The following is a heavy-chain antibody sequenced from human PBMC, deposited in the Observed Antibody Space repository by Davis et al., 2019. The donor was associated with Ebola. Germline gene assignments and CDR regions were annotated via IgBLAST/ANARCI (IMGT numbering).Heavy chain of an antibody. CDR1: GITFSNAW. V-gene: IGHV3-15*01. Sequence: PGGSLRLSCAASGITFSNAWMSWVRQAPGKGLEWVGRIKSKTDGGTTDYAAPVKGRFTISRDDSKNTLYLQMSSLKTEDTAVYYCTTGYSTSWYPDYWGQGTLVTVSS. D-gene: IGHD6-13*01. CDR3: TTGYSTSWYPDY. CDR2: IKSKTDGGTT. J-gene: IGHJ4*02.